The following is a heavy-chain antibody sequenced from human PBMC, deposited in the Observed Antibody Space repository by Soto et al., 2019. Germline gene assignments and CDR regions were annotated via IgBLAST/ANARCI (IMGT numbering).Heavy chain of an antibody. CDR1: GYTFTSYG. Sequence: ASVKVSCKASGYTFTSYGISWVRQAPGQGLEWMGWISAYNGNTNYAQKLQGRVAMTTDTSTSTAYMELRSLRSDDTAVYYCARALGWYYDILTGPDYWGQGTLVTVSS. V-gene: IGHV1-18*01. J-gene: IGHJ4*02. CDR3: ARALGWYYDILTGPDY. CDR2: ISAYNGNT. D-gene: IGHD3-9*01.